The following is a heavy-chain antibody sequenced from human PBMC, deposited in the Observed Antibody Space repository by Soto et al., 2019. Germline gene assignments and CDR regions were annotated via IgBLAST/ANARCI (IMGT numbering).Heavy chain of an antibody. J-gene: IGHJ6*02. CDR1: GFTFSSYG. V-gene: IGHV3-33*01. D-gene: IGHD3-10*01. Sequence: QVQLVESGGGVVQPGRSLRLSCAASGFTFSSYGMHWVRQAPGKGLEWVAVIWYDGSNKYYADSVKGRFTISRDNSXNXXYLQMNSLRAEDTAVYYCARHLITMVRGKDYGMDVWGQGTTVTVSS. CDR2: IWYDGSNK. CDR3: ARHLITMVRGKDYGMDV.